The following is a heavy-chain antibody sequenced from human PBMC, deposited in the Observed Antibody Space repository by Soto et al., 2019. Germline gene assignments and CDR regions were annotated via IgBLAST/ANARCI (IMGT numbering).Heavy chain of an antibody. CDR1: GFTFSSYG. D-gene: IGHD6-19*01. CDR2: ISYDGSNK. J-gene: IGHJ3*02. Sequence: GGSLRLSCAASGFTFSSYGMHWVRQAPGKGLEWVAVISYDGSNKYYADSVKGRFTISRDNSKNTLYLQMNSLRAEDTAVYYCAKGVGTQQWLPRYDAFDIWGQGTMVTVSS. CDR3: AKGVGTQQWLPRYDAFDI. V-gene: IGHV3-30*18.